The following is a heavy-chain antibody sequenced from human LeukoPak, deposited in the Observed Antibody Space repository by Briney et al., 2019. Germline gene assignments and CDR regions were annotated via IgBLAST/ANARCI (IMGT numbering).Heavy chain of an antibody. J-gene: IGHJ2*01. D-gene: IGHD5-18*01. V-gene: IGHV1-8*02. CDR1: GYTFTGYY. CDR2: MNPNSGNT. CDR3: ASGVDTAMGDWYFDL. Sequence: ASVKVSCKASGYTFTGYYMHWVRQAPGQGLEWMGWMNPNSGNTGYAQKFQGRVTMTRNTSISTAYMELSSLRSEDTAVYYCASGVDTAMGDWYFDLWGRGTLVTVSS.